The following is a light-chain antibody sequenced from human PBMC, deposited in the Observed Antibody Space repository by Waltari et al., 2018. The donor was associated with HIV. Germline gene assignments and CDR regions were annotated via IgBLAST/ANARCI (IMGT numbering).Light chain of an antibody. J-gene: IGLJ1*01. CDR2: EGS. CDR3: CSYAGSSPYV. Sequence: QSALTQPASVSGSPGQSITISCTGTSSDVGSYNLVSWYQQHPGKAPKLLIYEGSKRPSGVSNRCSGSKFVNTAFLTIAGLQAEDEADYYCCSYAGSSPYVFGTGTKVTVL. CDR1: SSDVGSYNL. V-gene: IGLV2-23*01.